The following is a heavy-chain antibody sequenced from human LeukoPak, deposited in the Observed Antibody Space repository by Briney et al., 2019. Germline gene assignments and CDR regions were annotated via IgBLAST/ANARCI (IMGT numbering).Heavy chain of an antibody. Sequence: WASVKVSCKASGYTFTGYYMHWVRQAPGQGLEWMGWINPNSGGTNYAQKFQGRVTMTRDTSISTAYMELSRLRSDDTAVYYCARGRSGSYNRGRDYWGQGTLVTVSS. V-gene: IGHV1-2*02. CDR1: GYTFTGYY. D-gene: IGHD3-10*01. CDR2: INPNSGGT. CDR3: ARGRSGSYNRGRDY. J-gene: IGHJ4*02.